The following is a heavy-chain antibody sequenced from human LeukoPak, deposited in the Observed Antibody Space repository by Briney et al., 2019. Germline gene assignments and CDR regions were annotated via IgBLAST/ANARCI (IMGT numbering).Heavy chain of an antibody. CDR1: GFTFSSYS. CDR3: AREPGKQFDY. Sequence: GGSLRLSCAASGFTFSSYSMNWVRQAPGKGLEWVSSISSSSSYIYYADSVKGRFTISRAKNSLYLQMNTLRAEDTAVYYCAREPGKQFDYWGQGTLVTVSS. D-gene: IGHD3-10*01. CDR2: ISSSSSYI. J-gene: IGHJ4*02. V-gene: IGHV3-21*01.